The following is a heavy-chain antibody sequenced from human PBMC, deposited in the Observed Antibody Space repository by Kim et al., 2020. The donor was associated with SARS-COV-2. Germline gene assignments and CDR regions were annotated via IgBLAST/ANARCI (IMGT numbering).Heavy chain of an antibody. D-gene: IGHD5-18*01. CDR2: ISSSGSTI. Sequence: GGSLRLSCAASGFTFSSYAMNWVRQAPGKGLEWVSSISSSGSTIYYADSVKGRFTISRDNAKNSLYLQMNSLRAEDTAVYYCARVRRQLWLRHSPHFDDWGQGTLVTVSS. J-gene: IGHJ4*02. V-gene: IGHV3-48*03. CDR3: ARVRRQLWLRHSPHFDD. CDR1: GFTFSSYA.